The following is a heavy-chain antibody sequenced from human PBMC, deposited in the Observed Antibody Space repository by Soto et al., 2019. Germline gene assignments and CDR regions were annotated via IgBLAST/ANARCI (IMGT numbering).Heavy chain of an antibody. CDR3: VRSREGYNSLFDY. V-gene: IGHV5-51*01. CDR1: GYRFSSCW. J-gene: IGHJ4*02. Sequence: EVQLVQSGVEVKKAGESLKISCRASGYRFSSCWIGWVRQVPGKGLESVGIIYPDDSDTKYSRTFQGQVTISADKSISAAYLQWNSLKASDTALYYCVRSREGYNSLFDYWGQGTLVSVSS. CDR2: IYPDDSDT. D-gene: IGHD5-12*01.